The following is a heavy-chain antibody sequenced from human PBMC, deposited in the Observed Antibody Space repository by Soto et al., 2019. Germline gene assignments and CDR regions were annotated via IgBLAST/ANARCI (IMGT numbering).Heavy chain of an antibody. V-gene: IGHV4-30-2*01. CDR3: ARGNGNRLLDS. D-gene: IGHD2-15*01. J-gene: IGHJ4*02. CDR2: VYPSGAT. CDR1: GDSIRSRNFS. Sequence: PSATLSLTCPVSGDSIRSRNFSWDWIRQAPGRALEWIGYVYPSGATYYNPSFRGRLTLSVDRSKNQFSLKLTSVTAADTAVHYCARGNGNRLLDSWGQGTLVTVSS.